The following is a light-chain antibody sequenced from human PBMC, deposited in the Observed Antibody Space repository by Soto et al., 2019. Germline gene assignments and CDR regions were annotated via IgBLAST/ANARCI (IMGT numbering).Light chain of an antibody. Sequence: EIVLTQSPGTLSLSPGERATLSCRASQSVSSSYLAWYQQKPGQAPRLLIYGASGRATGIPDRFSGSGSGTDLTLNISRLEPEDFAVYYCQQYGSSIFTFGPGTKVDIK. J-gene: IGKJ3*01. CDR2: GAS. CDR1: QSVSSSY. CDR3: QQYGSSIFT. V-gene: IGKV3-20*01.